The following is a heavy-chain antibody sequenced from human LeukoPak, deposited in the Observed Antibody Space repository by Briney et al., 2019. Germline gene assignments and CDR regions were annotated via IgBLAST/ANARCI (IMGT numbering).Heavy chain of an antibody. CDR3: ARAGVWFGESSHN. V-gene: IGHV3-20*04. Sequence: TGGSLRLSCAASGFTFDDYGMSWVRQAPGKGLEWVSDINWNGGRTGYADSVKGRFTVSRDNSKNTMYLQMNSLRVEDTAVYYCARAGVWFGESSHNWGQGTLVTVSS. CDR1: GFTFDDYG. D-gene: IGHD3-10*01. J-gene: IGHJ4*02. CDR2: INWNGGRT.